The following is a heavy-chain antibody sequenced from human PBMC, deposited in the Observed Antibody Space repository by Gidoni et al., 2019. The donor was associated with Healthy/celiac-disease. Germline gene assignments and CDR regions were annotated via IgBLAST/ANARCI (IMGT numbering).Heavy chain of an antibody. V-gene: IGHV2-5*02. D-gene: IGHD4-17*01. J-gene: IGHJ3*02. CDR2: IYWDDDK. Sequence: QITLKESGPTLVKPTQTLTLTCTFSGFSLSTSGVGVGWIRQPPGKALEWLALIYWDDDKRYSPSLKSRLTITKDTSKNQVVLTMTNMDPVDTATYYCAHTKTYGGNTMKGAFDIWGQGTMVTVSS. CDR1: GFSLSTSGVG. CDR3: AHTKTYGGNTMKGAFDI.